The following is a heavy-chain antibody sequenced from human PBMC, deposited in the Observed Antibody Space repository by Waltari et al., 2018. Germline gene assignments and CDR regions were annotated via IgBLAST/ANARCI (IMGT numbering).Heavy chain of an antibody. CDR1: GFTFSSYA. Sequence: EVQLLESGGGLVQPGGSLRLSCAASGFTFSSYAMSWVRQAPGKGLGWVSVIYSGGSTYYADSVKGRFTISRDNSKNTLYLQMNSLRAEDTAVYYCAKDGLSYYYYMDVWGKGTTVTVSS. CDR3: AKDGLSYYYYMDV. V-gene: IGHV3-23*03. J-gene: IGHJ6*03. CDR2: IYSGGST.